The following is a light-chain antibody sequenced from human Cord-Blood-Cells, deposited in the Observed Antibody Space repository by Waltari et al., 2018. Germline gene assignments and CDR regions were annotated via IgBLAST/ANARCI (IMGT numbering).Light chain of an antibody. J-gene: IGKJ1*01. CDR1: QSVSST. CDR2: GAS. Sequence: DIVMTQSPATLSVSPGERATLSCRASQSVSSTLAWYQQKPGQAPSLLFYGASPRATGIPARFSGSGSGTEFTLTISSLQSEDFAVYYCQQYNNWPPCTFGQGTKVEIK. CDR3: QQYNNWPPCT. V-gene: IGKV3D-15*01.